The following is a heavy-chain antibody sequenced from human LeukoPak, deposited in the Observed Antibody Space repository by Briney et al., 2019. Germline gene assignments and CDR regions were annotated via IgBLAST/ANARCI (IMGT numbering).Heavy chain of an antibody. CDR1: GGSISSYN. D-gene: IGHD3-3*01. J-gene: IGHJ6*03. Sequence: PSETLSLMCTVSGGSISSYNWNWIRQPPGKGLEWIGYISETGSPNYNSSLENRVTLSLDTSKNQISLNLRSATVADTAVYYCAGQDAFGKYPPPYYIDVWGKGTTVIVS. CDR2: ISETGSP. V-gene: IGHV4-59*08. CDR3: AGQDAFGKYPPPYYIDV.